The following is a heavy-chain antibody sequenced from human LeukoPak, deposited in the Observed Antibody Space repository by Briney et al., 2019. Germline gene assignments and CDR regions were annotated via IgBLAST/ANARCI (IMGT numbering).Heavy chain of an antibody. CDR1: GFAFSDYS. Sequence: GGSLRLSCAASGFAFSDYSMNWVRQAPGKGLEWVAYISSSDNTIHYADSVKGRFTISRDNAKSSLYLEMNSLRDEDTAVYYCARVHRGYSYGRLDYWGQGTLVTVSS. V-gene: IGHV3-48*02. CDR3: ARVHRGYSYGRLDY. D-gene: IGHD5-18*01. CDR2: ISSSDNTI. J-gene: IGHJ4*02.